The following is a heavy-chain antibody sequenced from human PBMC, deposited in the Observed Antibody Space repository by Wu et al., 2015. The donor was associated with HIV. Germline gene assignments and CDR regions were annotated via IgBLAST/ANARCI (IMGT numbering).Heavy chain of an antibody. D-gene: IGHD3/OR15-3a*01. J-gene: IGHJ6*02. CDR1: GYAFITYY. CDR2: MNPYSGNP. V-gene: IGHV1-8*01. Sequence: QVHLVQSGAEVKKPGASVKLSCKASGYAFITYYMYWVRQAPGRGLEWMGWMNPYSGNPGYAQTFQGRVTMTRNVSTNTAYMELGSLRPDDTAVYYCARTRNYYFGMDVWGQGTTVTVSS. CDR3: ARTRNYYFGMDV.